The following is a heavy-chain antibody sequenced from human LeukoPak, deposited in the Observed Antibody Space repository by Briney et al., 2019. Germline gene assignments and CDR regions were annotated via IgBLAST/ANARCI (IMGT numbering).Heavy chain of an antibody. CDR2: IRYDGSNK. J-gene: IGHJ4*02. CDR3: AKPPYGDYGFPGKY. D-gene: IGHD4-17*01. Sequence: GGSLRLSCAASGFTFSSYGMHWVRQAPGKGLEWVAFIRYDGSNKYYADSVKGRFTSSRDNSKNTLYLQMNSLRAEDTAVYYCAKPPYGDYGFPGKYWRQGTLITVSS. V-gene: IGHV3-30*02. CDR1: GFTFSSYG.